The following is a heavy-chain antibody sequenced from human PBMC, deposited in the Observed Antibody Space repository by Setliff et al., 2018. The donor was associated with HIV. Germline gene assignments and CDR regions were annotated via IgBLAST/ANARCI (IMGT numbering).Heavy chain of an antibody. CDR1: GFTFNNYA. CDR2: ISGDGVDT. V-gene: IGHV3-23*01. D-gene: IGHD7-27*01. Sequence: LRLSCAGSGFTFNNYAMSWVRQAPGKGLEWVSTISGDGVDTYYADSVKGRFTISRDNSKNTVYLQMNSLGAEDTAVYYCAAGASPGYYYYYMDVWGQGTTVTVSS. J-gene: IGHJ6*03. CDR3: AAGASPGYYYYYMDV.